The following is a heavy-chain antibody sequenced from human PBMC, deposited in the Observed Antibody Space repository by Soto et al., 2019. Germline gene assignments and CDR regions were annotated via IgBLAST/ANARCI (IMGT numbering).Heavy chain of an antibody. CDR3: ARGXGAAAVRRGYYYYGMDV. Sequence: KPSETLSLTCAVYGGSFSCYYWSWIRQPPGKGLEWIGEINHSGSTNYNPSLKSRVTISVDTSKNQFSLKLSSVTAADTAVYYCARGXGAAAVRRGYYYYGMDVWGQGTTVTVSS. CDR2: INHSGST. V-gene: IGHV4-34*01. CDR1: GGSFSCYY. D-gene: IGHD6-13*01. J-gene: IGHJ6*02.